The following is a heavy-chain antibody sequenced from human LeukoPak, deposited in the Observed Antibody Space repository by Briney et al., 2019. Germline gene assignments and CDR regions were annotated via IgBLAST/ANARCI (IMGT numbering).Heavy chain of an antibody. Sequence: SQTLSLTCTVSGGSISSGGYYWSWIRQHPGKGLEWIGYIYYSGSTYYNPSLKSRVTISVDTSKNQFSLKLSSVTAADTAVYYCARERPVTMSPYKDVWGKGTTVTVSS. CDR2: IYYSGST. CDR1: GGSISSGGYY. D-gene: IGHD3-22*01. CDR3: ARERPVTMSPYKDV. J-gene: IGHJ6*03. V-gene: IGHV4-31*03.